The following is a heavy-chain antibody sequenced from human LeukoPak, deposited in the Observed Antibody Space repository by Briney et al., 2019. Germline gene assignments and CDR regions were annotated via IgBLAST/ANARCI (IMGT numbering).Heavy chain of an antibody. J-gene: IGHJ4*02. CDR2: IKPKSGGT. CDR1: GHTLTGYY. CDR3: ASAESHDYGET. V-gene: IGHV1-2*02. Sequence: ASVKVSCKASGHTLTGYYLHWVRQAPGQGLEWMGWIKPKSGGTQFAQKFQGRVTVDRDTSLSTVYMELSGLRSGDTAIYYCASAESHDYGETWGQGTLVTVSS. D-gene: IGHD3-16*01.